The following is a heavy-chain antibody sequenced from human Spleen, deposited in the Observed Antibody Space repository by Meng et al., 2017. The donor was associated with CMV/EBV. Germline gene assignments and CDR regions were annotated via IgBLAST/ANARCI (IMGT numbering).Heavy chain of an antibody. J-gene: IGHJ5*02. Sequence: GGSLRLSCGASGFTFTAYDLIWVRQVPGKGLEWVSSISSSGRSIEYADSVKGRFTISRDNARSSLSLQMNSLRAEDTAVYYCARDVGCSGGSCYSRNWFDPWGQGTLVTVSS. CDR3: ARDVGCSGGSCYSRNWFDP. CDR2: ISSSGRSI. V-gene: IGHV3-21*01. D-gene: IGHD2-15*01. CDR1: GFTFTAYD.